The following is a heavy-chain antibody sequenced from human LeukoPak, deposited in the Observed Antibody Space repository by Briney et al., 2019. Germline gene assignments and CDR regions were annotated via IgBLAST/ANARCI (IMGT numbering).Heavy chain of an antibody. J-gene: IGHJ4*02. V-gene: IGHV4-59*12. CDR3: ATQIAAAGTGFDY. CDR1: GGSISSYY. D-gene: IGHD6-13*01. Sequence: PSETLSLTCTVSGGSISSYYWSWIRQPPGKGLEWIGYIYYSGSTNYNPSLKSRVTMSVDTSKNQFSLKLSSVTAADTAVYYCATQIAAAGTGFDYWGQGTLVTVSS. CDR2: IYYSGST.